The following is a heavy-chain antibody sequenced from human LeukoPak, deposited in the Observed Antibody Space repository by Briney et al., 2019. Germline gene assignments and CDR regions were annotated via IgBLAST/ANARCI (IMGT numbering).Heavy chain of an antibody. CDR3: AREAYCGGDCYNWFDP. D-gene: IGHD2-21*02. CDR1: GGSISSYY. V-gene: IGHV4-4*07. CDR2: IYTRGST. Sequence: SETLSLTCTVSGGSISSYYWSWIRQPAGKGLEWIGRIYTRGSTNYNPSLKSRVTMSVDTSKNQFSLKLSSVTAADTAVYYCAREAYCGGDCYNWFDPWGQGTLVTVSS. J-gene: IGHJ5*02.